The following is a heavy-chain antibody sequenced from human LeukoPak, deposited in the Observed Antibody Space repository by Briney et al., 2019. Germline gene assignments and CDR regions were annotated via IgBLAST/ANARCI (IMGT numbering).Heavy chain of an antibody. J-gene: IGHJ5*02. CDR3: ARPQADSSSFGHWFDP. D-gene: IGHD6-13*01. V-gene: IGHV4-39*01. Sequence: SETLSLTCTVSGGSISSSSYYWGWIRQLPGKGLEWIGSIYYSGSTYYNPSLKSRVTISVDTSKNQFSLKLSSVTAADTAVYYCARPQADSSSFGHWFDPWGQGTLVTVSS. CDR2: IYYSGST. CDR1: GGSISSSSYY.